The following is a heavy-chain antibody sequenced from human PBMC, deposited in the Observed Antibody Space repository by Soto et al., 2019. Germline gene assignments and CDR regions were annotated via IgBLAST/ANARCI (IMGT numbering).Heavy chain of an antibody. CDR2: INPSGGST. Sequence: GXSVKVSCKASVYSFTSYYMHWVRQAPGQGLEWMGIINPSGGSTSYAQKFQGRVTMTRDTSTSTVYMELSSLRSEDTAVYYCAREWIQLWPGYYGMDVWGQGTTVTVSS. CDR3: AREWIQLWPGYYGMDV. CDR1: VYSFTSYY. J-gene: IGHJ6*02. D-gene: IGHD5-18*01. V-gene: IGHV1-46*01.